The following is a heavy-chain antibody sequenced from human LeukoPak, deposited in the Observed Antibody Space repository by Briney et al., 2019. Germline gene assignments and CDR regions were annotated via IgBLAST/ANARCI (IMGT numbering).Heavy chain of an antibody. D-gene: IGHD6-6*01. Sequence: APVKVSCKASGYTFTGYYMHWVRQAPGQGLEWMGWINPNSGGTNYAQKFQGRVTMTRDTSISTAYMELSRLRSDDTAVYYCARGIAARPTNWFDPWGQGTLVTVSS. J-gene: IGHJ5*02. CDR2: INPNSGGT. V-gene: IGHV1-2*02. CDR3: ARGIAARPTNWFDP. CDR1: GYTFTGYY.